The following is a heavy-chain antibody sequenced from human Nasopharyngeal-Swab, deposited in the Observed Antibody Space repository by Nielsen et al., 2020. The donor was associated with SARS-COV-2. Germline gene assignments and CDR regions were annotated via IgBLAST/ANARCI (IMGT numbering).Heavy chain of an antibody. Sequence: PGKGLEWIGEINHSGSTNYNPSLKSRATISVDTSKNQFSLKLSSVTAADTAVYYCARGLRWVAVVRWELLSGFDYWGQGTLVTVSS. J-gene: IGHJ4*02. D-gene: IGHD1-26*01. CDR2: INHSGST. V-gene: IGHV4-34*01. CDR3: ARGLRWVAVVRWELLSGFDY.